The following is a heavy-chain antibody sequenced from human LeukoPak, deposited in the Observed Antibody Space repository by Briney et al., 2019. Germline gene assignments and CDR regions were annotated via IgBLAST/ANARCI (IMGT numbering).Heavy chain of an antibody. CDR3: GGSGSYYTPSYY. D-gene: IGHD3-10*01. CDR1: DFTVSDNY. Sequence: GGSLRLSCATSDFTVSDNYKSWVRQAPGRGLEWVAVISDGGVTYYADSVKGRFTISRDDSNDTLYLQMNSLRPEDTAVYYCGGSGSYYTPSYYWGQGTLVTVSS. J-gene: IGHJ4*02. V-gene: IGHV3-53*01. CDR2: ISDGGVT.